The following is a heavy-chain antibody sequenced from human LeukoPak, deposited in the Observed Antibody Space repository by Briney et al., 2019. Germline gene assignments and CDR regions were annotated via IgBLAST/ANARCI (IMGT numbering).Heavy chain of an antibody. CDR2: IYYSGST. CDR3: ARQAVTISPFDY. CDR1: GGSISSYY. V-gene: IGHV4-59*08. Sequence: SETLSLTCTVSGGSISSYYWSWIRQPPGKGLEWIGYIYYSGSTNYNPSLKSRVTISVDTSKNQFSLKLSSVTAADTAVYYCARQAVTISPFDYWGQGTPVTVSS. J-gene: IGHJ4*02. D-gene: IGHD4-17*01.